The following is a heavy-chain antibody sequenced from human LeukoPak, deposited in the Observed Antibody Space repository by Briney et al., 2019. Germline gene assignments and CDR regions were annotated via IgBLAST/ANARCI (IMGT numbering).Heavy chain of an antibody. V-gene: IGHV3-48*01. CDR2: ISSSSSTI. CDR3: ARASGSYDY. Sequence: GGSLRLSCAASGFTFSSYEMNWVRQAPGKGLEWVSYISSSSSTIYYADSVKGRFTISRDNAKNSLYLQMNSLRAEDTAVYYCARASGSYDYWGQGTLVTVSS. CDR1: GFTFSSYE. D-gene: IGHD1-26*01. J-gene: IGHJ4*02.